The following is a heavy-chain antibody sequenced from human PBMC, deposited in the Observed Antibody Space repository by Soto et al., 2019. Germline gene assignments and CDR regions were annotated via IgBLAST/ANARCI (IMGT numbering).Heavy chain of an antibody. D-gene: IGHD3-22*01. CDR2: INQSGTT. CDR3: ARGTATIVVVERDAPDKYYLDY. Sequence: PSETLSLTCAVYSGSIGGYYWSWIRHPPGKGLEWIGEINQSGTTIYNPSLKSRVTMSVDTSKNQFSLKLSSLTAADTAVYYCARGTATIVVVERDAPDKYYLDYWGQGTQVTVSS. J-gene: IGHJ4*02. V-gene: IGHV4-34*01. CDR1: SGSIGGYY.